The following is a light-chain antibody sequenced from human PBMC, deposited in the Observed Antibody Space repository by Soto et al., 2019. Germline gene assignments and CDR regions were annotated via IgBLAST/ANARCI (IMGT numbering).Light chain of an antibody. CDR2: GAS. CDR3: QQYHNWPPQYT. CDR1: QMVARN. V-gene: IGKV3-15*01. Sequence: EIVMTHSPASLSVSPGDGATLSCRASQMVARNVAWYQQRPGQGPRLLIHGASTRAVGVPARFSGSGSGTDFTLTISSLQSEDFAVYYCQQYHNWPPQYTFGQGTKLQIK. J-gene: IGKJ2*01.